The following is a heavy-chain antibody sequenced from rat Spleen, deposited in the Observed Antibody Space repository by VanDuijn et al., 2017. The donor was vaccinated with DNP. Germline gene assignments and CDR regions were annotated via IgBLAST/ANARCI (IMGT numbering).Heavy chain of an antibody. CDR2: ISTSGGST. D-gene: IGHD1-12*01. J-gene: IGHJ4*01. Sequence: EVRLMESGGGLVQPGRSLKLSCAASGFTFSNYGMAWVRQAPKKGLEWVATISTSGGSTYYRDSVKGRFTISRDNAQDTLYLQMNSLRPEDTATYYCARFDGYSYLYLMDVWGQGTSVTVSS. CDR3: ARFDGYSYLYLMDV. CDR1: GFTFSNYG. V-gene: IGHV5S13*01.